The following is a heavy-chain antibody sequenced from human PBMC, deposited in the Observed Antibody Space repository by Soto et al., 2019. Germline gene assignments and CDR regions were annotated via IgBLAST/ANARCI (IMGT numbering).Heavy chain of an antibody. D-gene: IGHD3-3*01. CDR2: ISAYNGNT. J-gene: IGHJ4*02. CDR3: ARVSLRFLEWLPISAFDY. V-gene: IGHV1-18*04. Sequence: ASVKVSCKASGYTFTSYGISWVRQAPGHGLEWMGWISAYNGNTNYAQKLQGRVTMTTDTSTSTAYMELRSLRSDDTAVYYCARVSLRFLEWLPISAFDYWSQGTLVSVSS. CDR1: GYTFTSYG.